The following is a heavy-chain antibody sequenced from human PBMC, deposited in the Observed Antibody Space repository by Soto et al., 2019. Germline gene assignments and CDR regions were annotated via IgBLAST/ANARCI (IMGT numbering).Heavy chain of an antibody. CDR2: INHSGST. D-gene: IGHD6-19*01. CDR3: ARGRSGWLTQYYYYYYGMDV. J-gene: IGHJ6*02. V-gene: IGHV4-34*01. CDR1: GGSFSGYY. Sequence: SETLSLTCAVYGGSFSGYYWSWIRQPPGKGPEWIGEINHSGSTNYNPSLKSRVTISVDTSKNQFSLKLSSVTAADTAVYYCARGRSGWLTQYYYYYYGMDVWGQGTTVTVSS.